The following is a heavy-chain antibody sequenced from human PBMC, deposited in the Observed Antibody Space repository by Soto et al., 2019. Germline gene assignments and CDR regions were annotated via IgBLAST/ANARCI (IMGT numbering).Heavy chain of an antibody. CDR3: AKDGTASGSRHY. CDR2: ISGSGGST. Sequence: EVQLLESGGGLVQPGGSLRLSCAASGFTFSSYAMSWVRQAPGKGLEWVSAISGSGGSTYYADSVKGRFTISRDNSKNTLYLHMNSLRAEDTAVYYCAKDGTASGSRHYWGQGTLVTVSS. D-gene: IGHD1-26*01. CDR1: GFTFSSYA. J-gene: IGHJ4*02. V-gene: IGHV3-23*01.